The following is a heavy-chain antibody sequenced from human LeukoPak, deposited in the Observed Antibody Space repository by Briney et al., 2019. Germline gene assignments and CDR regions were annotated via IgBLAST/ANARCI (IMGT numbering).Heavy chain of an antibody. V-gene: IGHV3-11*04. Sequence: PGGSLRLSCAASGFTFSDYYMSWIRQAPGKGLEWVSYISSSGSTIYYADSVKGRFTISRDNAKNSLYLQMNSLRAEDTAVYYCARVPYSGYDRAGNDYYYYMDVWGKGTTVTVSS. CDR2: ISSSGSTI. J-gene: IGHJ6*03. CDR3: ARVPYSGYDRAGNDYYYYMDV. D-gene: IGHD5-12*01. CDR1: GFTFSDYY.